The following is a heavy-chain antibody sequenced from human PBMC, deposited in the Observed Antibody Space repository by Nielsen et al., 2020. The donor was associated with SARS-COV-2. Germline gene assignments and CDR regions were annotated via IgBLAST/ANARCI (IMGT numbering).Heavy chain of an antibody. CDR1: GSTFSDYY. Sequence: GGSLRLSCAASGSTFSDYYMSWIRQAPGKGLEWVSYISSSGSTIYYADSVKGRFTISRDNAKNSLYLQMNSLRAEDTAVYYCARARDGYNYWGFTVVPWYFDLWGRGTLVTVSS. CDR3: ARARDGYNYWGFTVVPWYFDL. D-gene: IGHD5-24*01. J-gene: IGHJ2*01. V-gene: IGHV3-11*01. CDR2: ISSSGSTI.